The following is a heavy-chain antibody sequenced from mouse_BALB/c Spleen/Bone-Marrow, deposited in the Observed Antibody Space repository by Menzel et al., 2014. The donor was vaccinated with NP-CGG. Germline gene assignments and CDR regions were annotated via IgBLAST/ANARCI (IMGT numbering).Heavy chain of an antibody. CDR2: IWADGST. Sequence: VKLVESGPGLVAPSQSLSVTCTVSGFSLTSYGVHWVRQPPGKGLEWLGVIWADGSTNYNSALMSRLSISKDNSKSQVFLKMNSLQTDDTAMYYCARSHYPYYFDYWGQGTTLTVSS. V-gene: IGHV2-9*02. J-gene: IGHJ2*01. D-gene: IGHD1-2*01. CDR3: ARSHYPYYFDY. CDR1: GFSLTSYG.